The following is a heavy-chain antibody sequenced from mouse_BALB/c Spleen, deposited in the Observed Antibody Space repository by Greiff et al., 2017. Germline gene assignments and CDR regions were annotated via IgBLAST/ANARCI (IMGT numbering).Heavy chain of an antibody. V-gene: IGHV5-6*01. Sequence: EVQLVESGGDLVKPGGSLKLSCAASGFTFSSYGMSWVRQTPDKRLEWVATISSGGSYTYYPDSVKGRFTISRDNAKNTLYLQMSSLKSEDTAMYYCARHPTMITTRYYAMDYWGQGTSVTVSA. D-gene: IGHD2-4*01. CDR1: GFTFSSYG. CDR3: ARHPTMITTRYYAMDY. J-gene: IGHJ4*01. CDR2: ISSGGSYT.